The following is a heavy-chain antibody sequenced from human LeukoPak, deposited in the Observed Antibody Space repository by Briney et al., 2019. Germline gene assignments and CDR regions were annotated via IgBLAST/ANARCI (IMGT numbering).Heavy chain of an antibody. D-gene: IGHD5-18*01. V-gene: IGHV3-74*03. CDR3: ARDNTAMVSVGYYFDY. J-gene: IGHJ4*02. CDR2: IYTDGSST. Sequence: GGSLRLSCAASGFTFSSYSMHWVRQAPGKGLVWVSCIYTDGSSTTYADSVKGRFTISRDNAKNTLYLQMNSLRAEDTAVYYCARDNTAMVSVGYYFDYWGQGTLVTVSS. CDR1: GFTFSSYS.